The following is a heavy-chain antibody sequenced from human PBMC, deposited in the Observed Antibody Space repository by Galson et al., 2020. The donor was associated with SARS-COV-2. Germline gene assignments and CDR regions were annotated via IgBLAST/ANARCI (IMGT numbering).Heavy chain of an antibody. V-gene: IGHV4-59*01. D-gene: IGHD2-2*01. CDR3: ARVGCSSTSCYQFDY. J-gene: IGHJ4*02. CDR2: IYYSGST. Sequence: SETLSLTCTVSGGSISSYSWSWIRQPPGKGLEWIGYIYYSGSTNYNPSLKSRVTISVDTSKNQFSLKLSSVTAADTAVYYCARVGCSSTSCYQFDYWGQGTLVTVSS. CDR1: GGSISSYS.